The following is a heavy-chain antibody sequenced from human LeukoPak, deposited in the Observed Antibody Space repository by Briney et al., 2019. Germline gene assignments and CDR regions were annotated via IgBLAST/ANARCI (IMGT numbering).Heavy chain of an antibody. CDR2: IYYSGST. CDR3: ARRVYSSGSHFDY. CDR1: GGSISSYY. Sequence: SSETLSLTCTVSGGSISSYYWSWIRQPPGKGLEWIGYIYYSGSTNYNPSLKSRVTISVDTSKNQFSLKLSSVTAADTAVYYCARRVYSSGSHFDYWGQGTLVTVSS. V-gene: IGHV4-59*08. J-gene: IGHJ4*02. D-gene: IGHD6-19*01.